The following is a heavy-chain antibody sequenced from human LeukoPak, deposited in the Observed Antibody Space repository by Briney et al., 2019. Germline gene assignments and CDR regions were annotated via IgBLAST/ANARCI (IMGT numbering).Heavy chain of an antibody. CDR3: ARSQWELLRVFDY. CDR2: ISSNGGST. J-gene: IGHJ4*02. Sequence: GGSLRLSCAASGFTFSSYAMHWVRQAPGQGLEYVSAISSNGGSTYYANSVKGRFTISRDNSKNTLYLQMGSLRAEAMAVYYCARSQWELLRVFDYWGQGTLVAVSS. V-gene: IGHV3-64*01. CDR1: GFTFSSYA. D-gene: IGHD1-26*01.